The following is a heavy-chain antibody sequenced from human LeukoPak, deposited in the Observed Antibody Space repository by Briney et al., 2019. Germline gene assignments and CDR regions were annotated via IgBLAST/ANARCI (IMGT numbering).Heavy chain of an antibody. CDR3: AREACSGSCHSDYFDY. CDR2: IYSGGTT. D-gene: IGHD2-15*01. V-gene: IGHV3-53*05. J-gene: IGHJ4*02. Sequence: GGSLRLSCAASGLTVNSNYMNWVRQAPGKGLQWVSVIYSGGTTYYADSLKGRFTISRDNSKNTLYLQVNSLRAEDTAVYSCAREACSGSCHSDYFDYWGLGTLVTVSS. CDR1: GLTVNSNY.